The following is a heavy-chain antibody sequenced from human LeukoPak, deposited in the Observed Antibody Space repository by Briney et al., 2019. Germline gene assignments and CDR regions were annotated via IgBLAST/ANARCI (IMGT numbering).Heavy chain of an antibody. CDR2: FYHSGNA. D-gene: IGHD3-10*01. Sequence: SETLSLTCAVSGFSISSGYYWGWIRQPPGKGLEWIGSFYHSGNAYYNPSLKSRVTISVDTSKNQFSLKLSSVTAADTAVYYCARVLKWFGVDAFDIWGQGTMVTVSS. J-gene: IGHJ3*02. CDR3: ARVLKWFGVDAFDI. V-gene: IGHV4-38-2*01. CDR1: GFSISSGYY.